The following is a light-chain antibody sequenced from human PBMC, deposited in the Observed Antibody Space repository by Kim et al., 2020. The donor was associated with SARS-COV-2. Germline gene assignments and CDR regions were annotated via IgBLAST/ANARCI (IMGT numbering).Light chain of an antibody. Sequence: SAGERATRSGRASQTINNRLVWYQHKPGQAPRLLIYDATTRATGVPARFIGSGSETDFTLTISSLQSEDFAVYYCQQSNDWPPLTFGQGTKVDIK. V-gene: IGKV3-15*01. CDR2: DAT. CDR3: QQSNDWPPLT. J-gene: IGKJ1*01. CDR1: QTINNR.